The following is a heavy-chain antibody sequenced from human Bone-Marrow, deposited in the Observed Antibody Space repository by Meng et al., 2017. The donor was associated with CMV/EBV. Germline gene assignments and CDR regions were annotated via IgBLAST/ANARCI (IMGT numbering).Heavy chain of an antibody. J-gene: IGHJ4*02. CDR2: IYYSGSN. D-gene: IGHD2-2*01. CDR1: GGSTSSYY. CDR3: ARRGGVVPAAFYFDY. V-gene: IGHV4-59*01. Sequence: PETLSRTCTGSGGSTSSYYWSWNRQPPGKGLEWVGYIYYSGSNNYNPSIMSLFTTSVDTSKDQFSLKISSVTASDTAVYYCARRGGVVPAAFYFDYWGQGTLVTVSS.